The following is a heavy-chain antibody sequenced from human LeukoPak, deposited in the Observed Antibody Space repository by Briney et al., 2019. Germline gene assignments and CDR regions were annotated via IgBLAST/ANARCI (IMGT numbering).Heavy chain of an antibody. J-gene: IGHJ5*02. Sequence: PSETLSLTCTVSGGSISSGSYYWSWIRQPAGKGLEWIGRMYTSGSTNYNPSLKSRVTISVDTSKNQFSLKLSSVTAADTAVYYCARVGSYGGDYVNGWFDPWGQGTLVTVSS. V-gene: IGHV4-61*02. CDR2: MYTSGST. CDR3: ARVGSYGGDYVNGWFDP. CDR1: GGSISSGSYY. D-gene: IGHD4-17*01.